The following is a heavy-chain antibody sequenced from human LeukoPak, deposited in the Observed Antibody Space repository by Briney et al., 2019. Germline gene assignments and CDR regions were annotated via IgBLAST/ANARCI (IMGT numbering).Heavy chain of an antibody. CDR3: ARVGPSSGWPEIDY. CDR2: ISYDGSNK. D-gene: IGHD6-19*01. J-gene: IGHJ4*02. V-gene: IGHV3-30-3*01. CDR1: GFTFSSYA. Sequence: GGSLRLSCAASGFTFSSYAMHWVRQAPGKGLEWVAVISYDGSNKYYADSVKGRFTISRDNSKNTLYLQMNSLRAEDTAVYYCARVGPSSGWPEIDYWGQGTLVTVPS.